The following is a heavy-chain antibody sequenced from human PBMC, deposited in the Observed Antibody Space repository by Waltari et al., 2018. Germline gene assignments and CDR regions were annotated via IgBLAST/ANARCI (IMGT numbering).Heavy chain of an antibody. J-gene: IGHJ3*02. CDR3: ARDHSSSWYKGEDAFDI. Sequence: EVQLVESGGGLVQPGGSLRLSCAASGFTFSSYSMNWVRQAPGKGLEWVSYISSSSSTIYYADSVKGRFTISRDNAKNSLYLQMNSLRAEDTAVYYCARDHSSSWYKGEDAFDIWGQGTMVTASS. V-gene: IGHV3-48*01. CDR2: ISSSSSTI. D-gene: IGHD6-13*01. CDR1: GFTFSSYS.